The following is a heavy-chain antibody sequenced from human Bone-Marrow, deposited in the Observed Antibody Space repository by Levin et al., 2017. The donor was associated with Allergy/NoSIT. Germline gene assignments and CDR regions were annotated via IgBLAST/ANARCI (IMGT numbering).Heavy chain of an antibody. CDR1: GFTFRSDS. J-gene: IGHJ4*02. CDR2: ISSDGNNQ. CDR3: ARVGKVTEYDH. Sequence: QPGGSLRLSCAASGFTFRSDSFHWVRQAPGKGLEWVGLISSDGNNQYYADSVKGRFTISRDNSRNTLYLQMRSLRPEDTAVYYCARVGKVTEYDHWGQGTLVTVSS. V-gene: IGHV3-30-3*01. D-gene: IGHD2-21*02.